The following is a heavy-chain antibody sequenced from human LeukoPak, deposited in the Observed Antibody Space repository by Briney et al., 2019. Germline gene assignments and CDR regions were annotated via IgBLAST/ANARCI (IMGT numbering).Heavy chain of an antibody. CDR3: ARGVRYCSGGSCYG. CDR2: ISSSSSTI. J-gene: IGHJ4*02. Sequence: GGSLRLSCAASGFTFSSYSMNWVRQAPGKGLEWVSYISSSSSTIYYADSVKGRFTISRDNAKHSLYLQMNSLRAEDTAVYYCARGVRYCSGGSCYGWGQGTLVTVSS. CDR1: GFTFSSYS. V-gene: IGHV3-48*01. D-gene: IGHD2-15*01.